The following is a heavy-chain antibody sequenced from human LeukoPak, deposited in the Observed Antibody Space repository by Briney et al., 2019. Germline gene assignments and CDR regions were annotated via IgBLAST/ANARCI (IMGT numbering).Heavy chain of an antibody. J-gene: IGHJ4*02. V-gene: IGHV4-34*01. Sequence: WETLSLTCAVYGGSFSGSYWSWIRQPPGKGLEWIGEINHSGSTTYNPSLKTRATISVDTPTKRFSLKLTSVTVADTALCNLSREEVGAETTMYYWGQGTLVTVSS. D-gene: IGHD1-1*01. CDR2: INHSGST. CDR3: SREEVGAETTMYY. CDR1: GGSFSGSY.